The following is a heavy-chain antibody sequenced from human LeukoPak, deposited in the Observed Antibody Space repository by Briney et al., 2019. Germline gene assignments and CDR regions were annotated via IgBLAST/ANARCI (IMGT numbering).Heavy chain of an antibody. D-gene: IGHD3-9*01. CDR1: GFTFSNSA. V-gene: IGHV3-21*01. J-gene: IGHJ4*02. CDR2: IDYDSSHI. CDR3: ARDPLRYLRVGHYDY. Sequence: GGSLRLSCAASGFTFSNSAMNWVRQVPGKGLEWVSSIDYDSSHIYYAASVRGRFTISRDNARNSVYLQMNSLRVEDTTVYYCARDPLRYLRVGHYDYWGQGTLVAVSS.